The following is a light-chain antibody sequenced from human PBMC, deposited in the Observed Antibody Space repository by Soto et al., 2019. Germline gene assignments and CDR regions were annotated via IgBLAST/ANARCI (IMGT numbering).Light chain of an antibody. J-gene: IGKJ2*01. CDR2: AAF. Sequence: DILMTQSPSSLSASLGDSVTITCRAGQTISPYVNWYQQQLGKAPKLLISAAFTLQSGVPSRFSGSGSGTDFTLTINSLQPEDFATYYCQQTYSSPLTFGQGTKVEIK. CDR3: QQTYSSPLT. CDR1: QTISPY. V-gene: IGKV1-39*01.